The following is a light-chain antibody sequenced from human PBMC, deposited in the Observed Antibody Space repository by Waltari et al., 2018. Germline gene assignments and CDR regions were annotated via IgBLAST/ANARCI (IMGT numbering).Light chain of an antibody. Sequence: EIVLTQSPGTLSLSPGESATLSCRASQSVSRALRTLAWYQQKPGQAPRLLIYDASTRATGIPDRFSGSGSGTDFTLTISRLEPDDFAVYYCQRYGTLPATFGQGTKVEIK. CDR2: DAS. CDR1: QSVSRALRT. V-gene: IGKV3-20*01. CDR3: QRYGTLPAT. J-gene: IGKJ1*01.